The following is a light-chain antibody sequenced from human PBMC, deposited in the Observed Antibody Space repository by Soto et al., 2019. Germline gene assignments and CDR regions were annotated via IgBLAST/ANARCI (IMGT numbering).Light chain of an antibody. CDR2: KNN. V-gene: IGLV1-47*01. CDR3: AAWDDSLSPYVV. J-gene: IGLJ2*01. CDR1: SSNIGSHY. Sequence: QSVLTQPPSASGTPGQRVTISCSGSSSNIGSHYVYWYQQLPGTAPKLLIYKNNQRPSGVPDRFSGSKSGTSDSLAISGLRSEDEADYYCAAWDDSLSPYVVFGGGTKLTVL.